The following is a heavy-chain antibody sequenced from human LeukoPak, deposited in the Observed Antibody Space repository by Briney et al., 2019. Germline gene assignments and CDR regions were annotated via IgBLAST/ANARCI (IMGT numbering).Heavy chain of an antibody. J-gene: IGHJ4*02. V-gene: IGHV3-23*01. CDR1: GCSFNTLA. Sequence: GGSLNVCCLASGCSFNTLAMSWVRQAPGKGLEWVSAINARGFITYYADSVKGRFTISRDNSKNTLFLQMNSLSVEDTAVYYCVNHITAMVRGCLDHWGQGILVTVSS. CDR3: VNHITAMVRGCLDH. D-gene: IGHD5-18*01. CDR2: INARGFIT.